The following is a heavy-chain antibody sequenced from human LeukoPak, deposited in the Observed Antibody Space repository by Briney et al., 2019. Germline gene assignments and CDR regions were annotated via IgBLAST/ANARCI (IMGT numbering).Heavy chain of an antibody. J-gene: IGHJ4*02. CDR3: ARGGEGYNGPGFN. CDR2: MNTDGSRI. V-gene: IGHV3-74*01. CDR1: GFTFSSHW. Sequence: GGSLRLSCAASGFTFSSHWMHWVRQAPGKGLVWVSRMNTDGSRINYADSVKGRFTISRDNAKNTLYLQMNSLGAEDTAVYYCARGGEGYNGPGFNWGQGTLVTVSS. D-gene: IGHD5-12*01.